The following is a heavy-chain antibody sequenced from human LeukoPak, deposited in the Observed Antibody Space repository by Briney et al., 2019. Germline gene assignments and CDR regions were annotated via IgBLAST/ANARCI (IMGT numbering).Heavy chain of an antibody. CDR1: GFALRTFW. CDR3: ARDKYGAYFDS. J-gene: IGHJ4*02. Sequence: GGSLTLSCAASGFALRTFWMAWVRQAPGKGLEWVANIKPDGSEKYYVDSVKGRFTISRDNAKNSLYLQMNSLRVEDTAVYYCARDKYGAYFDSWGQGTLVTVSS. CDR2: IKPDGSEK. D-gene: IGHD4-17*01. V-gene: IGHV3-7*04.